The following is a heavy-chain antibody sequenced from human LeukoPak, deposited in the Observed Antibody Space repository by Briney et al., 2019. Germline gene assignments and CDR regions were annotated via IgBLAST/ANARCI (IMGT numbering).Heavy chain of an antibody. Sequence: SETLSLTCTVSGYSISSGYYWGWIRQPPGKGLEWIGSIYHSGSTYYNPSLKSRVTISVDTSKNQFSLKLRSVPAADTAVYYCARGHSIEPYYYYYYMDVWGKGTTVTVSS. CDR2: IYHSGST. D-gene: IGHD4-11*01. CDR1: GYSISSGYY. V-gene: IGHV4-38-2*02. CDR3: ARGHSIEPYYYYYYMDV. J-gene: IGHJ6*03.